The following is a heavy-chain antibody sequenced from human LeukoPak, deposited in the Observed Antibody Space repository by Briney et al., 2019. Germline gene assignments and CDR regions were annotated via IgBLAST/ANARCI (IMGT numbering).Heavy chain of an antibody. CDR3: ARGRLVPPRGSYYFDY. CDR1: GGSFSGYY. J-gene: IGHJ4*02. V-gene: IGHV4-34*01. Sequence: SETLSLTCAVYGGSFSGYYWSWIRRPPGKGLEWIGEINHSGSTNYNPSLKSRVTISVDTSKNQFSLKLSSVTAADTAVYYCARGRLVPPRGSYYFDYWGQGTLVTVSS. D-gene: IGHD2-8*01. CDR2: INHSGST.